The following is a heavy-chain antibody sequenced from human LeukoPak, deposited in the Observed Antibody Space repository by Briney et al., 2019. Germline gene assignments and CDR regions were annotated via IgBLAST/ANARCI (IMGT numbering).Heavy chain of an antibody. J-gene: IGHJ4*02. CDR1: GGTFSDYY. Sequence: SETLSLTCAVYGGTFSDYYWSWIRQAPGKGLEWIGEINHSGSTNYDPSLQRRVTISVDTSKNQSSLKLSSVTAADTAVYYCARRDPSYDSSGYYDYWGQGTPVTVSS. V-gene: IGHV4-34*01. CDR2: INHSGST. CDR3: ARRDPSYDSSGYYDY. D-gene: IGHD3-22*01.